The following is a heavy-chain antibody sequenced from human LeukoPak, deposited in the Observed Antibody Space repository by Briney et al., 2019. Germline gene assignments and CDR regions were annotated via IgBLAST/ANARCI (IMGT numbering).Heavy chain of an antibody. V-gene: IGHV3-23*01. CDR3: AKSTEWYRSSWYLTD. Sequence: GGSLRLSCAASGFTFSSYAMSWVRQTPGKGLEWVSVISGSGDSTYYVDSVKGRFTISRDNSKNTLYLQMNSLRAEDTAVYYCAKSTEWYRSSWYLTDWGQGTLVTVSS. CDR2: ISGSGDST. D-gene: IGHD6-13*01. J-gene: IGHJ4*02. CDR1: GFTFSSYA.